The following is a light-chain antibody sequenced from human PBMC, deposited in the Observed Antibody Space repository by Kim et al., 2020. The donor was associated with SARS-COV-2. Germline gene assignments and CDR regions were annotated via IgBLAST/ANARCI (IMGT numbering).Light chain of an antibody. CDR2: AVS. J-gene: IGKJ4*01. CDR1: QDIRSD. V-gene: IGKV1-17*01. Sequence: DIQMTQSPSSLPASVGDRVTITCRASQDIRSDLGWYQQKPGKAPKRLIYAVSSLQSGVPSRFSGSGSGPEFTLTISSLQPEDFATYYCLQYNTYPVTFGGGTKVDIK. CDR3: LQYNTYPVT.